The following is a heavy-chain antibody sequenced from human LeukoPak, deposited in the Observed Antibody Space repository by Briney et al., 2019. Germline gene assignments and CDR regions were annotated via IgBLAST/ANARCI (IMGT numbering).Heavy chain of an antibody. CDR3: AREYCSGGSCPFDY. D-gene: IGHD2-15*01. V-gene: IGHV4-59*01. CDR1: GDSISSYY. CDR2: IYYSGST. Sequence: SETLSLTCTVSGDSISSYYWSWIRQPPGKGLEWIGYIYYSGSTNYNPSLKSRVTISVDTSKNQFSLKLSSVTAADTAVYYCAREYCSGGSCPFDYWGQGTLVTVSS. J-gene: IGHJ4*02.